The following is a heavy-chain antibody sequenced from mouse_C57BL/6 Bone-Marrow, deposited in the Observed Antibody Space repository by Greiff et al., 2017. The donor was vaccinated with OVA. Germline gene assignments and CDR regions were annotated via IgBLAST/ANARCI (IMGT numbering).Heavy chain of an antibody. Sequence: QVQLQQSGPELVKPGASVKISCKASGYAFSSSWMNWVKQRPGKGLEWIGRIYPGDGDTNYNGKFKGKATLTAEKSSSPAYMQLSSLTSEDSAVYFCATITTVVGYWGQGTTLTVSS. J-gene: IGHJ2*01. CDR2: IYPGDGDT. D-gene: IGHD1-1*01. V-gene: IGHV1-82*01. CDR1: GYAFSSSW. CDR3: ATITTVVGY.